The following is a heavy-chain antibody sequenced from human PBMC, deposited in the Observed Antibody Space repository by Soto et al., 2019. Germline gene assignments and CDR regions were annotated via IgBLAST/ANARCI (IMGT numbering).Heavy chain of an antibody. CDR2: MNPNSGNT. CDR1: GYTFTSYD. D-gene: IGHD3-3*01. CDR3: ARTDFWSGSHRGYWFDP. Sequence: GASVKVSCKASGYTFTSYDINCVRQATGQGLEWMGWMNPNSGNTGYAQKFQGRVTMTRNTSISTAYMELSSLRSEDTAVYYCARTDFWSGSHRGYWFDPWGQGTLVTVSS. J-gene: IGHJ5*02. V-gene: IGHV1-8*01.